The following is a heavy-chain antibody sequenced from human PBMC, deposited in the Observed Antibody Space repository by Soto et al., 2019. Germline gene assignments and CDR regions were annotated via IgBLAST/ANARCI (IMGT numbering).Heavy chain of an antibody. CDR3: ASVVGVKYCGGDCYPH. D-gene: IGHD2-21*02. Sequence: QVQLVQSGAEVKKPGSSVKVSCKASGGTFSSYAISWVRQAPGQGLEWMGGIIPIFGTANYAQKFQGRVTITADESTSTAYMERSGLRSEDTAVYYCASVVGVKYCGGDCYPHWGQGTLVTVSS. J-gene: IGHJ4*02. CDR2: IIPIFGTA. CDR1: GGTFSSYA. V-gene: IGHV1-69*01.